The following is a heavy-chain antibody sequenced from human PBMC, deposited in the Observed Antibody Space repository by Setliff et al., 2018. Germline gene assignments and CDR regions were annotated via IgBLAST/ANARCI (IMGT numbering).Heavy chain of an antibody. Sequence: ASVKVSCKVSGYDFRGHGINWVRQAPGQGPEWMGWISPYSGSASYAEKVQDRVTMTADTSTNTAYLEVRRLRSDDTAIYYCARSSRSGYYHQRDSFDLWGQGTRVTVSS. CDR1: GYDFRGHG. D-gene: IGHD5-12*01. CDR2: ISPYSGSA. V-gene: IGHV1-18*01. CDR3: ARSSRSGYYHQRDSFDL. J-gene: IGHJ3*01.